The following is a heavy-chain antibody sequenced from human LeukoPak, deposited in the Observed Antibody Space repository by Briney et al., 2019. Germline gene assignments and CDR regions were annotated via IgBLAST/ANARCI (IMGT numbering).Heavy chain of an antibody. Sequence: GGSLRLSCAGSGFTFSGYGMHWVRQAPGKGLEWVTLISYDGSNKYYVDSMKGRFTISRDNSKNTLYLQMNSLRAEDTAVYYCAKDRIAASGLSYYFDYWGQGTLVTVSS. CDR3: AKDRIAASGLSYYFDY. CDR2: ISYDGSNK. J-gene: IGHJ4*02. CDR1: GFTFSGYG. V-gene: IGHV3-30*18. D-gene: IGHD6-13*01.